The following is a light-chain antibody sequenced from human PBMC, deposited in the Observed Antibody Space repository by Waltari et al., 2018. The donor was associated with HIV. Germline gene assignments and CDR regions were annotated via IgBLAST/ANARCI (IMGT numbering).Light chain of an antibody. V-gene: IGLV2-8*01. CDR2: EVT. CDR3: SSFAGSNKL. Sequence: QSALTQPPSASGSPGQSVNMSCTGATSDIHDYNFISWSQQYSGKAPKLIIFEVTNRPAGVPVPFSGSRSGNTASLIVSGLQAEDEAVYFCSSFAGSNKLFGGGTKLTVL. J-gene: IGLJ2*01. CDR1: TSDIHDYNF.